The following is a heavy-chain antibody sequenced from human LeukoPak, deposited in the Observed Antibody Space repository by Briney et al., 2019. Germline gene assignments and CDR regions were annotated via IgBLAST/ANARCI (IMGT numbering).Heavy chain of an antibody. V-gene: IGHV1-8*01. CDR3: ARGPRNDP. CDR1: GYPFSTYE. D-gene: IGHD1-14*01. CDR2: VHPNSCNT. J-gene: IGHJ5*02. Sequence: ASVKVSCKTSGYPFSTYEINWVRRAAGQGREWVGWVHPNSCNTAYAQTFQGRVTMTRDTSISTAYMELSGLRSGDTAVYFCARGPRNDPWGQGTLVTVSS.